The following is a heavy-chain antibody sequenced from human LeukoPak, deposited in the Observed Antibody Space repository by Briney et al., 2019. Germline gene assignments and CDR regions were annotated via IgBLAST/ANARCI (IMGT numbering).Heavy chain of an antibody. V-gene: IGHV3-48*01. D-gene: IGHD4-17*01. CDR3: ARESVTNDAFDI. J-gene: IGHJ3*02. Sequence: PGGCLRLSCAASGFTVSSNYMSWVRQAPGKGLEWVSYISSSSSTIYYADSVKGRFTISRDNAKSSLYLQMNSMRAEDTAVYYCARESVTNDAFDIWGQGTMVTVSS. CDR2: ISSSSSTI. CDR1: GFTVSSNY.